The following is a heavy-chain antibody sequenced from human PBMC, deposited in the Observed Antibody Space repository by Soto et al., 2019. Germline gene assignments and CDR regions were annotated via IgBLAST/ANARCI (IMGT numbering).Heavy chain of an antibody. D-gene: IGHD3-16*01. V-gene: IGHV4-31*03. J-gene: IGHJ4*02. Sequence: QVQLQESGPGLARPSETLSLICSVSGASISRGGHYWSWIRLHPERGLEWIGNVYYSGSTSYSPSLRSRVTISVDSYRDQFYLKMTSVTAADTGGYFCARQGCGTECFGEYSLDYWGQGTLVTVSS. CDR1: GASISRGGHY. CDR2: VYYSGST. CDR3: ARQGCGTECFGEYSLDY.